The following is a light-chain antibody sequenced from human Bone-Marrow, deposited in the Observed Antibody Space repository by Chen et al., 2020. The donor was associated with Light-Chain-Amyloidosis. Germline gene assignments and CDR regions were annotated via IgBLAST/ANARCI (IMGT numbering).Light chain of an antibody. J-gene: IGKJ3*01. CDR2: WAS. CDR1: QSVLHSSNNKNY. V-gene: IGKV4-1*01. Sequence: DIVMTQSPTSLAVSLGERATINCRSSQSVLHSSNNKNYLAWYQQKPGQPPKLLIYWASTRESGVPDRFRASGSGTDFTLTISSLQAEDVAVYHCQQYYGTPTFGPGTKVDIK. CDR3: QQYYGTPT.